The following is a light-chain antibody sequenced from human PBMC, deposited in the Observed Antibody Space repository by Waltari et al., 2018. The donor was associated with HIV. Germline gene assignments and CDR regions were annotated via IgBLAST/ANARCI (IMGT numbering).Light chain of an antibody. J-gene: IGLJ3*02. CDR2: EVS. CDR1: SCDLAHFKS. CDR3: MSYISSATPE. Sequence: QSALTQPASVAGSSGQSITISCTGTSCDLAHFKSVSWYQPHPGKAPKVIIYEVSNPPSGVSYRFSGSKSGHTASLTISGLQAEDEADYFCMSYISSATPEFGGGTKLTVL. V-gene: IGLV2-14*01.